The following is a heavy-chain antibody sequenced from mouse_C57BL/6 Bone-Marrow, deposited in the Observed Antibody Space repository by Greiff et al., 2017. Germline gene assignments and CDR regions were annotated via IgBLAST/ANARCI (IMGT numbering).Heavy chain of an antibody. CDR3: ARSFYFYAMDY. CDR1: GYTFTSYT. D-gene: IGHD2-1*01. Sequence: VQVVESGAELARPGASVKMSCKASGYTFTSYTMHWVKQRPGQGLEWIGYINPSSGYTKYNQKFKDKATLTADKSSSTAYMQLSSLTSEDSAVYYCARSFYFYAMDYWGQGTSVTVSS. CDR2: INPSSGYT. V-gene: IGHV1-4*01. J-gene: IGHJ4*01.